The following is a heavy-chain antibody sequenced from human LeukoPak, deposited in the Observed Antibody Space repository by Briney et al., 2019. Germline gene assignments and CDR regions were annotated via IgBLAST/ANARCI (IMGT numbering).Heavy chain of an antibody. D-gene: IGHD3-3*01. CDR3: ARDGYVFWSGFEVAPFDH. Sequence: PGGSLRLSCAASGFTFSSYSMNWVRQAPGKGLEWVSYISSSSSTIYYADSVKGRFTISRDNAKNSLYLQMNSLRAEDTAVYYCARDGYVFWSGFEVAPFDHWGQGTLVTVSS. V-gene: IGHV3-48*04. J-gene: IGHJ4*02. CDR1: GFTFSSYS. CDR2: ISSSSSTI.